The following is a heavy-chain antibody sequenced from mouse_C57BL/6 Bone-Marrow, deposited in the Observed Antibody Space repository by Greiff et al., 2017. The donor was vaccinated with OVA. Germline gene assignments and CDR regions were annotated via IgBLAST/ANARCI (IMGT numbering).Heavy chain of an antibody. CDR2: ISSGGSYT. V-gene: IGHV5-6*02. CDR1: GFTFTSYG. Sequence: DVKLVESGGDLVKPGGSLKLSCAASGFTFTSYGMSWVRQTPDKRLEWVATISSGGSYTYYPDSVKGRITISKDNAKNTLYLQMSSLKSEDTAMYYCARRGSSTMITTRYFDVWGTGTTVTVSS. CDR3: ARRGSSTMITTRYFDV. D-gene: IGHD2-4*01. J-gene: IGHJ1*03.